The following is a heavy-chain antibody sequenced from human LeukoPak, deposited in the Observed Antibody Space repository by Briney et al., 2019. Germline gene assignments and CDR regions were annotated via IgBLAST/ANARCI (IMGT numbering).Heavy chain of an antibody. D-gene: IGHD6-19*01. CDR1: GLNFGTHA. Sequence: PGGSLRLSCSASGLNFGTHAMHWVRQAPGKGLEWVAMIWRGGNYKFYADSVKGRFTISRDDSRSDLSLQMDSLRVEDTALYHCVIDLPDSGWAFWSWGQGALVTVSS. V-gene: IGHV3-33*01. CDR3: VIDLPDSGWAFWS. J-gene: IGHJ5*02. CDR2: IWRGGNYK.